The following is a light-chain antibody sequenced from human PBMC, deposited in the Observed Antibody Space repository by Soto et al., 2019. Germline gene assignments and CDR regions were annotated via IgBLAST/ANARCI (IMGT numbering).Light chain of an antibody. J-gene: IGLJ1*01. Sequence: QSVLTQPASVSGSPGQSITISCTGTSSDVGGYNYVSWYQQHPGKAPKLMIYDVSNRPSGVSNRFSGSKSGNTASLTISGLQAEDDADYYCSSYTSSSTLEGVFGTGTKVTVL. CDR2: DVS. CDR3: SSYTSSSTLEGV. CDR1: SSDVGGYNY. V-gene: IGLV2-14*01.